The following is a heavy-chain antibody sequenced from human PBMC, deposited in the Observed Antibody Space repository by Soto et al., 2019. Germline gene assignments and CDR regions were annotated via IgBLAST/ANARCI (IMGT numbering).Heavy chain of an antibody. CDR3: ARDIYGGNCCDAFDI. J-gene: IGHJ3*02. D-gene: IGHD2-15*01. CDR1: GYTFTNYG. V-gene: IGHV1-18*01. CDR2: ISPYNGKT. Sequence: QAQLVQSGAEVKKPGASVNISCKASGYTFTNYGFIWVRQAPGHGLEWVGWISPYNGKTEYAQNLQGRVTMTRDKXXXXAXXXXXXLXXDDTAVXYCARDIYGGNCCDAFDIWGQGTMVTVSS.